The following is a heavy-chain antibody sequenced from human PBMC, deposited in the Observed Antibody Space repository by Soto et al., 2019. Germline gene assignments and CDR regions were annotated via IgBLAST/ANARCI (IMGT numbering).Heavy chain of an antibody. CDR1: GDSFSSYT. CDR2: IIPIFHST. J-gene: IGHJ4*02. CDR3: ARPSGLLGQYSALPEL. V-gene: IGHV1-69*19. D-gene: IGHD5-12*01. Sequence: QVQLVQSGAEARKPGSSVKISCTVSGDSFSSYTLTWVRQAPGQGLEWMGGIIPIFHSTIYSQRFKGRVTFTADDSTNTAYLQLTNLRFDDTAIYYCARPSGLLGQYSALPELWGQGTLVSVSS.